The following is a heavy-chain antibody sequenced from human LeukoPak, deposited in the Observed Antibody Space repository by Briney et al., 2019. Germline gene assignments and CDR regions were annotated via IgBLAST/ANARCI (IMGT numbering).Heavy chain of an antibody. Sequence: GGSLRLSCAASGFSFSSYWMSWVRQAPGKGLEWVSYISSSSSTIYYADSVKGRFTISRDNAKNSLYLQMNSLRAEDTAVYYCAVARTYYYYYMDVWGKGTTVTVSS. V-gene: IGHV3-48*01. CDR3: AVARTYYYYYMDV. D-gene: IGHD1-14*01. J-gene: IGHJ6*03. CDR2: ISSSSSTI. CDR1: GFSFSSYW.